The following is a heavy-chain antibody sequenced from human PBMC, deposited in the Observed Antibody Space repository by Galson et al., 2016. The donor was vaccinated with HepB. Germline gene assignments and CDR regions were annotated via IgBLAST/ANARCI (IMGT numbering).Heavy chain of an antibody. CDR1: GFTFSSYA. CDR2: ISGSGGST. V-gene: IGHV3-23*01. CDR3: AKHPLAYYYSVMDV. J-gene: IGHJ6*02. D-gene: IGHD3-16*01. Sequence: SGAEVKKPGESLRISCKGSGFTFSSYAMSWVRQAPGKGLEWVSAISGSGGSTYYADSVKGRFAISRDNSKNTLYVQMNSLRAEDTAVYYCAKHPLAYYYSVMDVWGQGASVTVSS.